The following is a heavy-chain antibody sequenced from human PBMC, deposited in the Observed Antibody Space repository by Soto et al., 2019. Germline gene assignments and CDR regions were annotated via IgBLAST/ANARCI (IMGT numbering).Heavy chain of an antibody. CDR3: AKGHCSSTSCYGYYFDY. CDR2: ISGIGGST. D-gene: IGHD2-2*01. Sequence: GGSLRLSCAASGFTFSSYAMSWVRQAPGKGLEWVSAISGIGGSTYYADSVKGRFTISRDNSKNTLYLQMNSLRAEDTAVYYCAKGHCSSTSCYGYYFDYWGQGTLVTVSS. CDR1: GFTFSSYA. V-gene: IGHV3-23*01. J-gene: IGHJ4*02.